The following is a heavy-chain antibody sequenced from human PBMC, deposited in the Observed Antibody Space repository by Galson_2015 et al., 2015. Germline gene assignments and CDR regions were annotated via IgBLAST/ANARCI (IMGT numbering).Heavy chain of an antibody. CDR2: INPSGGST. D-gene: IGHD5-18*01. V-gene: IGHV1-46*01. Sequence: SVKVSCKASGYTFTSYYMHWVRQAPGQGLEWMGIINPSGGSTSYAQKFQGRVTMTRDTSTSTVYMELSSLRSEDTAVYYCARDPVDTAMVGPDYYFDYWGQGTLVTVSS. CDR1: GYTFTSYY. J-gene: IGHJ4*02. CDR3: ARDPVDTAMVGPDYYFDY.